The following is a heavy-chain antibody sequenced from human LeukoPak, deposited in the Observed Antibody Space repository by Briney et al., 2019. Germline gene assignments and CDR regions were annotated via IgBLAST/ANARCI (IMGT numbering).Heavy chain of an antibody. D-gene: IGHD3-16*01. J-gene: IGHJ4*02. CDR2: IKQDGSET. Sequence: GGSLRLSCAASGFDFSFYWMSWVRQAPGKGLEWVANIKQDGSETYYLNSVRGRFTISRGNARDSLHLHLSSLRVEDTAVYYCARELRIWGSLQGEVGADQWGQGTLVSVSS. CDR3: ARELRIWGSLQGEVGADQ. CDR1: GFDFSFYW. V-gene: IGHV3-7*01.